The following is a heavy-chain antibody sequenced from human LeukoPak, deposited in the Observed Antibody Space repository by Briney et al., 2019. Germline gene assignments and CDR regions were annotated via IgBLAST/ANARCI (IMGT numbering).Heavy chain of an antibody. CDR1: GFTFSSYG. Sequence: GGSLRLSCAATGFTFSSYGMHWVRQAPGKGLEWVAVIWYDGSNKYYADSVKGRFTISRDNSKNTLYLQMNSLRPEDTAVYFCAKTGSSSWGYFDYWGQGTLVTVSS. CDR2: IWYDGSNK. V-gene: IGHV3-30*02. J-gene: IGHJ4*02. CDR3: AKTGSSSWGYFDY. D-gene: IGHD6-13*01.